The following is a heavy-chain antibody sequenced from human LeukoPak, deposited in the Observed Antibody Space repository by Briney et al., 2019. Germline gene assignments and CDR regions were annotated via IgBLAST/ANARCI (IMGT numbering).Heavy chain of an antibody. D-gene: IGHD4-17*01. Sequence: GGSLSLSCAASGVTVSSSYMSWVRKAPGQGLEWVSIMYSGGATDYADSVKGRFTISRDNSKNTLYLQMNSLRAEDTAVYYCARDQSPFYGDYGYWGQGTLVIVSS. V-gene: IGHV3-66*01. CDR2: MYSGGAT. CDR3: ARDQSPFYGDYGY. J-gene: IGHJ4*02. CDR1: GVTVSSSY.